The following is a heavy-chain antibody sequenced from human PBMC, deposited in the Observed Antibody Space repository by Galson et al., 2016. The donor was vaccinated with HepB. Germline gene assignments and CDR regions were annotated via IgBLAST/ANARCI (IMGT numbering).Heavy chain of an antibody. CDR3: TTEVISMPFNSDY. CDR1: GFTVSNNY. Sequence: SLRLSCAASGFTVSNNYMSWVRQAPGKGLEWVGRIRSKTAGGTTDYAAPVKGRFTVSRDDSKTTLFLQMSSLKTDDTAVYYCTTEVISMPFNSDYWGQGTLVTVSS. D-gene: IGHD2-2*01. J-gene: IGHJ4*02. V-gene: IGHV3-15*01. CDR2: IRSKTAGGTT.